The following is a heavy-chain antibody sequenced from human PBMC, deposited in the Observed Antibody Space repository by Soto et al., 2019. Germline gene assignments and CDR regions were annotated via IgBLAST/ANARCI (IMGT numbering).Heavy chain of an antibody. CDR3: ARGRCSGGSCYSNPGYYGMDV. D-gene: IGHD2-15*01. J-gene: IGHJ6*02. Sequence: GGSLRLSCAASVFIFSSYGMNWVRQAPGKGLEWVSYISSSSSTIYYADSVKGRFTVSRDNAKNSLYLQMNSLRDEDTAVYYCARGRCSGGSCYSNPGYYGMDVWGQGTTVTVSS. CDR1: VFIFSSYG. V-gene: IGHV3-48*02. CDR2: ISSSSSTI.